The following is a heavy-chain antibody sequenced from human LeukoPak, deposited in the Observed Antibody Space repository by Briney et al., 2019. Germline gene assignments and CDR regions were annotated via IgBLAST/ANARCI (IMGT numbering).Heavy chain of an antibody. CDR2: LSSSDDGR. J-gene: IGHJ4*02. CDR1: GYSFSSYA. Sequence: GGTLRLSCATSGYSFSSYAMSWVSQAPGKGLECVSALSSSDDGRYYADSVRGGFTISRDTSRSTLYLRMNSLRAEDAGVYYCAKAPVTSCRGAFCYPFDYWGQGTLVTVSS. CDR3: AKAPVTSCRGAFCYPFDY. V-gene: IGHV3-23*01. D-gene: IGHD2-15*01.